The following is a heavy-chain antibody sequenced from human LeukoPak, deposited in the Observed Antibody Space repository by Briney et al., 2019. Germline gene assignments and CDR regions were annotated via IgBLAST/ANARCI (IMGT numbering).Heavy chain of an antibody. D-gene: IGHD6-13*01. J-gene: IGHJ6*04. CDR1: GFTFSSYA. Sequence: GSLRLSCAASGFTFSSYAMSWVRQAPGKGLEWVSAISGSGGSTYYADSVKGRFTISRDNSKNTLYLQMNSLRVEDTAVYYCARVTSSWSRLDVWGKGTTVTVSS. CDR2: ISGSGGST. V-gene: IGHV3-23*01. CDR3: ARVTSSWSRLDV.